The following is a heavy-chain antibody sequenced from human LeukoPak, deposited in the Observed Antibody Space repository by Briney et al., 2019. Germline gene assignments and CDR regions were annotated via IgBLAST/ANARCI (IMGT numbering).Heavy chain of an antibody. D-gene: IGHD3-10*01. J-gene: IGHJ3*01. Sequence: SETLSLTCGVSGGSVNSFSWSWIRQPPGKGLEWIGNMYHSGSTSYNPSLKSRVTLSVDTSKNRISLNLSSVTATDTAVYYCTRSGESTFDVWGQGTKVTVSS. CDR2: MYHSGST. V-gene: IGHV4-59*08. CDR3: TRSGESTFDV. CDR1: GGSVNSFS.